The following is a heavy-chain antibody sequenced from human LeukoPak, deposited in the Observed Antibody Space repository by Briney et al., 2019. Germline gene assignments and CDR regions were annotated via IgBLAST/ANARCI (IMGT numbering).Heavy chain of an antibody. Sequence: SVKVSCKASGGTFSSYAISWVRQAPGQGLEWMGGIIPIFGTANYAQKFQGRVTITTDESTSTAYMELSSLRSEDTAVYYCARAESGYNRLYYFDYWGQGTLVTVSS. D-gene: IGHD5-12*01. CDR3: ARAESGYNRLYYFDY. CDR1: GGTFSSYA. CDR2: IIPIFGTA. V-gene: IGHV1-69*05. J-gene: IGHJ4*02.